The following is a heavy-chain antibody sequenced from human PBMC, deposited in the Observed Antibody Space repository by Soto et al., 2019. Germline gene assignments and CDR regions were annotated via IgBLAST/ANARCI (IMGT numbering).Heavy chain of an antibody. CDR3: ARWWSGSRQGFDP. CDR1: GGSISSGDYY. Sequence: QVQLQESGPGQVKPSQTLSLTCTVSGGSISSGDYYWSWIRQHPGKGLAWIGYIYYSGSTYYNPSLKSRVTISVDASKNQFSLKLSSVTAADTAVYYCARWWSGSRQGFDPWGQGTLVTVSS. D-gene: IGHD3-3*01. CDR2: IYYSGST. V-gene: IGHV4-31*03. J-gene: IGHJ5*02.